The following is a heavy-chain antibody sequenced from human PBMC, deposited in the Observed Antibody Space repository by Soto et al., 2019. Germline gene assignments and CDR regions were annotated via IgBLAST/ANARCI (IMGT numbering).Heavy chain of an antibody. CDR2: IKQDGSEK. D-gene: IGHD5-12*01. Sequence: LRLSCAASGFTFSSYWMSWVRQAPGKGLEWVANIKQDGSEKYYVDSVKGRFTISRDNAKNSLYLQMNSLRAEDTAVYYCARTGFGATTWSTYYYYGMDVWGQGTTVTVSS. V-gene: IGHV3-7*03. CDR3: ARTGFGATTWSTYYYYGMDV. J-gene: IGHJ6*02. CDR1: GFTFSSYW.